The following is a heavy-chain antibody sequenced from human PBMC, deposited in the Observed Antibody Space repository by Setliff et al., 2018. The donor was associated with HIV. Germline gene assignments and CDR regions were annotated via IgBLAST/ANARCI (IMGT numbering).Heavy chain of an antibody. CDR3: SKGYYYVRVEDFDI. J-gene: IGHJ3*02. CDR2: ITGSGEST. CDR1: GFTVSNAW. D-gene: IGHD3-10*02. Sequence: HPGGSLRLSCADSGFTVSNAWMSWVRQAPGKGLEWVSVITGSGESTYYADSVKVRFTISSDNSTNTLQLQMNSLRAEDTAIYYCSKGYYYVRVEDFDIWGKGTMVTVSS. V-gene: IGHV3-23*01.